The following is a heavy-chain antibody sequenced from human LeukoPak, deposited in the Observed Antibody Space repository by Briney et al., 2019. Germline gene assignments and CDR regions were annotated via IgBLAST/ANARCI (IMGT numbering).Heavy chain of an antibody. CDR3: ARVGRYYDALTGYATGGSPFDY. D-gene: IGHD3-9*01. Sequence: SETLSLTCAVYGGSVRDNYWSWIRQPPGKGLEWIGEIHHSGSTKYNPSLKSRVTISLDTSKNQFSLKVTSVTAADTAVYYCARVGRYYDALTGYATGGSPFDYWGQGTPVTVSS. CDR1: GGSVRDNY. J-gene: IGHJ4*02. CDR2: IHHSGST. V-gene: IGHV4-34*01.